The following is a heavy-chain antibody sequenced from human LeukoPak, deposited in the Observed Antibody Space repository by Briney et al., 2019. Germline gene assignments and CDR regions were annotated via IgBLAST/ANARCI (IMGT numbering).Heavy chain of an antibody. Sequence: ASVKVSCKASGFTFTNYYIHWVRQAPGQGLEWMGIINPSGSRAWYTQKFQGRVTMTRDTSTSTVYIEVSSLRSEDTAVHYCARDNSIAVAGTWWFDPWGQGTLVTVSS. D-gene: IGHD6-19*01. V-gene: IGHV1-46*01. CDR1: GFTFTNYY. CDR2: INPSGSRA. J-gene: IGHJ5*02. CDR3: ARDNSIAVAGTWWFDP.